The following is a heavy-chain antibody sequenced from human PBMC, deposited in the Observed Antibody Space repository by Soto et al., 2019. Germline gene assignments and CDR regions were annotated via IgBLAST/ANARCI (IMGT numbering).Heavy chain of an antibody. D-gene: IGHD6-6*01. Sequence: ASVNVSCKASGYTFTSYDINWVRQATGQGLEWMGWMNPNSGNTGYAQKFQGRVTMTRNTSISTAYMELSSLRSEDTAVYYCARVRQLVGYFYYYMDVWGKGTTVTVSS. V-gene: IGHV1-8*01. CDR3: ARVRQLVGYFYYYMDV. J-gene: IGHJ6*03. CDR2: MNPNSGNT. CDR1: GYTFTSYD.